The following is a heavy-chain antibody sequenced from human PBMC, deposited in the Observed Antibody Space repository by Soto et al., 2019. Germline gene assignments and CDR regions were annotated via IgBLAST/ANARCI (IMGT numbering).Heavy chain of an antibody. CDR2: ITYSGIT. D-gene: IGHD2-21*01. J-gene: IGHJ6*03. CDR3: ARAVVVVPPAGDHYYHMDV. V-gene: IGHV4-59*02. CDR1: GISVRSNY. Sequence: QVQLQESGPGLAKPSETLSLTCSVSGISVRSNYWSWIRQPPGKGLEWIGFITYSGITDYNPPLLSLVTTSVGTAKNQLALKLRSSTAADTAVYYCARAVVVVPPAGDHYYHMDVWGKGTTVTVS.